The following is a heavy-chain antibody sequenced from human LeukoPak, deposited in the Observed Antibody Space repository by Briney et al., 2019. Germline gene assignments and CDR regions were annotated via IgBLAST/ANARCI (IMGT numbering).Heavy chain of an antibody. J-gene: IGHJ3*02. CDR2: IIPIFGTA. V-gene: IGHV1-69*13. Sequence: SVKVSCKASGFTFTTYGISWVRQAPGQGLEWMGGIIPIFGTANYAQKFQGRVTITADESTSTAYMELSSLRSEDTAVYYCATRGVIPTDAFDIWGQGTMVTVSS. D-gene: IGHD3-10*01. CDR1: GFTFTTYG. CDR3: ATRGVIPTDAFDI.